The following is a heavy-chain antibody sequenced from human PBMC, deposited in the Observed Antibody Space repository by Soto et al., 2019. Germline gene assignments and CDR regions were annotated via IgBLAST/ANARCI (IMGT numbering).Heavy chain of an antibody. Sequence: EVQLSESGGGLVQPGESLRLSCAASGFTFSNHAMRWFRQAPGKGLEWVSAISGSGGNTYYADSVKGRFTISRDNSKNTLYLQMNSLRADDTAVYHCAKDGTTVTTGYFDYWGQGTLVTVSS. D-gene: IGHD4-17*01. J-gene: IGHJ4*02. CDR3: AKDGTTVTTGYFDY. CDR1: GFTFSNHA. CDR2: ISGSGGNT. V-gene: IGHV3-23*01.